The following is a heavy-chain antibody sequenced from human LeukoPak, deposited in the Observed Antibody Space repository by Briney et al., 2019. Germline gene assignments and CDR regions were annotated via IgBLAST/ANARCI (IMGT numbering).Heavy chain of an antibody. D-gene: IGHD6-13*01. CDR1: GFTFSSYW. Sequence: GGSLRLPCAASGFTFSSYWMSWVRQAPGKGLEWVANIKQDGSEKYYVDSVKGRFTISRDNAKNSLYLQMNSLRAEDTAVYYCAREVWQQLATFDYWGQGTLVTVSS. CDR3: AREVWQQLATFDY. V-gene: IGHV3-7*01. J-gene: IGHJ4*02. CDR2: IKQDGSEK.